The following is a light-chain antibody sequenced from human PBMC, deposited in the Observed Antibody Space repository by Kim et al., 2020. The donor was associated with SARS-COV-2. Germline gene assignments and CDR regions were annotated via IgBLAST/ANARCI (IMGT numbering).Light chain of an antibody. CDR3: QQYSNWPLT. CDR1: QSVRSS. J-gene: IGKJ4*01. CDR2: DAS. Sequence: SLGEGATLPCRASQSVRSSFLAWYQQKPGQAPRLLMYDASNRAAGIPARFSGSGSGTEFTLTISSLQSEDFAVYYCQQYSNWPLTFGGGTKVDIK. V-gene: IGKV3-15*01.